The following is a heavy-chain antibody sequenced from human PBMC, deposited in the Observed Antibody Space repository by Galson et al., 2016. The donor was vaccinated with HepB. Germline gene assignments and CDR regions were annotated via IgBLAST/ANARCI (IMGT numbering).Heavy chain of an antibody. CDR3: ARGRPLPLGELLKSYYFDY. Sequence: SVKVSCKASGHTFTNYAIHWVRQDPGQRLEWMGCIHAGNGATKYSQNFQGRVTITRDTSASTAYMELSSLRSEDTAVYYCARGRPLPLGELLKSYYFDYWGQGTLVTVSS. CDR1: GHTFTNYA. CDR2: IHAGNGAT. D-gene: IGHD3-16*01. J-gene: IGHJ4*01. V-gene: IGHV1-3*01.